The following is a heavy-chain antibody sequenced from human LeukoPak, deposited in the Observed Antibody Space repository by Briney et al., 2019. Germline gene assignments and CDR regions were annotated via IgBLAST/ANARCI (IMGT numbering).Heavy chain of an antibody. CDR1: GYSFISHW. V-gene: IGHV5-51*01. Sequence: GESLKISCKGSGYSFISHWIGWVRQMPGKGLEWMGIVNPDDSDTIYSPSFQGQVTISADESITTAYLQWSSLKASDTAMYYCARLRWPRGGRSSFDYRGQGALVTVSS. D-gene: IGHD3-10*01. J-gene: IGHJ4*02. CDR3: ARLRWPRGGRSSFDY. CDR2: VNPDDSDT.